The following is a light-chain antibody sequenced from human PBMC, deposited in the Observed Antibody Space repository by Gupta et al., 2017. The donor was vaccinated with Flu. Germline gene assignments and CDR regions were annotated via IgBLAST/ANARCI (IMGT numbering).Light chain of an antibody. CDR3: HAWDNSHWV. Sequence: TGSGNKLVGEYASWYRQRQGQSPLLVIYQDTRRPSGIPERFSGSSSGNTATLSISGSQAMDEADYYCHAWDNSHWVFGGGTRLTVL. CDR2: QDT. CDR1: KLVGEY. J-gene: IGLJ3*02. V-gene: IGLV3-1*01.